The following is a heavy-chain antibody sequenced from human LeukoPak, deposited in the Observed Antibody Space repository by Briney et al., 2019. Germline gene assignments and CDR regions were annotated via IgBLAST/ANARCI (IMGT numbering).Heavy chain of an antibody. CDR3: ARDDGDYEAGY. V-gene: IGHV3-7*03. J-gene: IGHJ4*02. D-gene: IGHD4-17*01. Sequence: PGGSLRLSCAASGFTFSSEWMSWVRQAPGKGLELAANINPDGSVKYYVDSVKGRFAISRDNAKNSLYLQLNSLRAEDTAVYYCARDDGDYEAGYWGQGTLVTVSS. CDR2: INPDGSVK. CDR1: GFTFSSEW.